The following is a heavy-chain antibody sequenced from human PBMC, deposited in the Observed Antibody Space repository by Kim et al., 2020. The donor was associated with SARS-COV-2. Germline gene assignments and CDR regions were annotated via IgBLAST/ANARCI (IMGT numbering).Heavy chain of an antibody. CDR2: ITYTGGAT. CDR3: VRDHLWALDI. V-gene: IGHV3-48*03. J-gene: IGHJ3*02. Sequence: GGSLRLSCVASEFTFSSYAMNWVRQAPGKGLEWLSYITYTGGATHYADSVKGRFIISRDNAKNSLFLQMNSLRDDETAVYYCVRDHLWALDIWGKGTMVTVSS. D-gene: IGHD1-26*01. CDR1: EFTFSSYA.